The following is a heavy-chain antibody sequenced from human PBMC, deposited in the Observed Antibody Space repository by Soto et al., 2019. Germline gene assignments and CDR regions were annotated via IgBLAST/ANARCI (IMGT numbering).Heavy chain of an antibody. CDR3: AKAHVWFGELYYFDY. Sequence: SLRLSCAASGFTFSSYAMSWVRQAPGKGLEWVSAISGSGGSTYYADSVKGRFTISRDNSKNTLYLQMNSLRAEDTAVYYCAKAHVWFGELYYFDYWGQGTLVTVSS. D-gene: IGHD3-10*01. J-gene: IGHJ4*02. CDR2: ISGSGGST. CDR1: GFTFSSYA. V-gene: IGHV3-23*01.